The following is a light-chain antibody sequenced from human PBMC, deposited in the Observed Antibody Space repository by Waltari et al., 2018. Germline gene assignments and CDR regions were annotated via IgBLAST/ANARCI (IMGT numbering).Light chain of an antibody. V-gene: IGLV1-47*01. CDR3: AAWDDRLRGVV. CDR2: GNN. J-gene: IGLJ2*01. CDR1: SSNIGSYY. Sequence: QSLLTQPPSASGTPGQRVTISCSGSSSNIGSYYVYWYQQLPGTAPKLLIDGNNQRPSGFPDLFSGSKSGTSGSLAISGLRSEDEADYYCAAWDDRLRGVVFGGGTKLTV.